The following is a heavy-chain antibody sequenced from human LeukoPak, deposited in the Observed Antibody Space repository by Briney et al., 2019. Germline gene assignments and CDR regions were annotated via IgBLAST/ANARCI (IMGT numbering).Heavy chain of an antibody. J-gene: IGHJ4*02. V-gene: IGHV3-23*01. D-gene: IGHD3-22*01. Sequence: GGSLRLSCAASGFTFSSYAMSWVRQAPGKGLEWVSGISGSGDNPYYADSVKGRFTISRDNSKDTLYVQVNSLGTEDTAAYYCAKGSYYDSSGSFYFDYWGQGTLVTVSS. CDR2: ISGSGDNP. CDR3: AKGSYYDSSGSFYFDY. CDR1: GFTFSSYA.